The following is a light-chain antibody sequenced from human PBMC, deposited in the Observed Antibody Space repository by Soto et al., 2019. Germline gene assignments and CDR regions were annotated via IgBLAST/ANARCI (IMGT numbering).Light chain of an antibody. V-gene: IGKV3-20*01. CDR2: GAS. CDR1: QSVSSSY. J-gene: IGKJ1*01. CDR3: QQYGSSPQT. Sequence: EIVLTQSPGTLSLSPGERATLSCRASQSVSSSYLAWYQQKPGQAPRLLIYGASNRATGIPDRFSGSRSGKDFTLTISRLEPEDFAVYYCQQYGSSPQTFGQGTKVEIK.